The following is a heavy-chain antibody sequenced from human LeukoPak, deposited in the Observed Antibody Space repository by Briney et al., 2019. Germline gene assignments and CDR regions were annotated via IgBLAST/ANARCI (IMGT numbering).Heavy chain of an antibody. V-gene: IGHV3-74*01. CDR3: ARGYQLMGLDY. Sequence: GGSLRLSCAASGFTFSSYALSWVRQAPGKGLVWVSRINSDGSSTSYADSVKGRFTISRDNAKNTLYLQMNSLRAEDTAVYYCARGYQLMGLDYWGQGTLVTVSS. J-gene: IGHJ4*02. CDR1: GFTFSSYA. D-gene: IGHD2-2*01. CDR2: INSDGSST.